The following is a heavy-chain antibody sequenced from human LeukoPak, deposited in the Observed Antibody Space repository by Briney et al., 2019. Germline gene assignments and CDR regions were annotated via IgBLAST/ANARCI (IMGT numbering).Heavy chain of an antibody. CDR1: GGSFSGYY. V-gene: IGHV4-34*01. CDR2: INHSGST. CDR3: ARSSEGRYYYDSSGFSYYYYYMDV. Sequence: SETLSLTCAVYGGSFSGYYWSWIRQPPGKGLEWIGEINHSGSTNYNPSLKSRVTISVDTSKNQCSLKLSSVTAADTAVYYCARSSEGRYYYDSSGFSYYYYYMDVWGKGTTVTISS. J-gene: IGHJ6*03. D-gene: IGHD3-22*01.